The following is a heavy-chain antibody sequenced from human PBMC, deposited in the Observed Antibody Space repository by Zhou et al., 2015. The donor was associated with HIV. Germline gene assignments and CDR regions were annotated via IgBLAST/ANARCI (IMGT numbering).Heavy chain of an antibody. CDR3: AKLLGGSGWMWDYPVDV. D-gene: IGHD6-19*01. V-gene: IGHV3-23*01. Sequence: EVHLLESGGGLVNPGGSLRLACAASGFTFSSYAMTWVRQAPGKGLEWVSSISNSGDDTYYADSVKGRFIISRDNAKNSVYLEMNSLRSEDSALYYCAKLLGGSGWMWDYPVDVWGKGTTVTVSS. CDR2: ISNSGDDT. J-gene: IGHJ6*04. CDR1: GFTFSSYA.